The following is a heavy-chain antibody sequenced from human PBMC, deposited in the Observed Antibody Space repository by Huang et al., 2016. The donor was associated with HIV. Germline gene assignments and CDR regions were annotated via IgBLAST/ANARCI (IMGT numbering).Heavy chain of an antibody. CDR3: VRRGFDSNTWIFDS. D-gene: IGHD3-22*01. CDR1: GYTFTSYW. Sequence: EVQLVQSGAEVTGPGESLKISCSTSGYTFTSYWIGWVRQMPGKVLEWMGISFPGDSDTRYSPAFHGRVSISPDKSFNTAYLHWSSLRASDTAIYYCVRRGFDSNTWIFDSWGQGTLVTVSS. V-gene: IGHV5-51*03. CDR2: SFPGDSDT. J-gene: IGHJ4*02.